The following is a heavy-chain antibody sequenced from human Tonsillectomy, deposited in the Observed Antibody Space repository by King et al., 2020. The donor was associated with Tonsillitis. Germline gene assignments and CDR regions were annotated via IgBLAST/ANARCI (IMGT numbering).Heavy chain of an antibody. CDR1: GYTFTTYD. D-gene: IGHD2-2*01. V-gene: IGHV1-8*01. CDR2: INPDRGYK. CDR3: ARVHQLLRGNDF. J-gene: IGHJ4*02. Sequence: VQLVESGTEMKKPGGSVKVSCKASGYTFTTYDIALVRQATGQGLEWVGWINPDRGYKAYAQKFQGRVTMTGDTSISTAYMELNSLGSGDTAIYFCARVHQLLRGNDFWGQGTLVTVSS.